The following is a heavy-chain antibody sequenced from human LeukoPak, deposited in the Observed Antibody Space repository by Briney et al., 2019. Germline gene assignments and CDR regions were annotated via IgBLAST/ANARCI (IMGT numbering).Heavy chain of an antibody. CDR3: AGTLGGYCSGGSCHKDYYYGMDV. Sequence: SETLSLTCTVSGGSISSYYWSWIRQPPGKGLEWIGYIYYSGSTNYYPSLKSRVTISVDTSKNQFSLKLSSVTAADTAVYYCAGTLGGYCSGGSCHKDYYYGMDVWGKGTTVTVSS. CDR1: GGSISSYY. J-gene: IGHJ6*04. CDR2: IYYSGST. D-gene: IGHD2-15*01. V-gene: IGHV4-59*01.